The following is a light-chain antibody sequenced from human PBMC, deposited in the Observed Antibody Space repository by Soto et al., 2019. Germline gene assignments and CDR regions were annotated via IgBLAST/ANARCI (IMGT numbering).Light chain of an antibody. Sequence: QSALTQPASVSGSPGQSITISCTGTRSDVGGYNFVSWYQQHPGKVPKLLIYDVTHRPSGVSNRFSASKSANTASLTISGRQAEDEADYYCSSYTSTNPLVFGGGTKLTVL. CDR3: SSYTSTNPLV. V-gene: IGLV2-14*01. J-gene: IGLJ2*01. CDR1: RSDVGGYNF. CDR2: DVT.